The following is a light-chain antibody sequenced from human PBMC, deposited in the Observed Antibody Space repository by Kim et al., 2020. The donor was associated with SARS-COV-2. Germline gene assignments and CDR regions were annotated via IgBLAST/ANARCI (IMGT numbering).Light chain of an antibody. J-gene: IGLJ3*02. CDR1: SLRSYY. V-gene: IGLV3-19*01. CDR2: GKN. CDR3: NSRDSSGNLWV. Sequence: SSELTQDPAVSVALGQTVRITCQGDSLRSYYASWYQQKPGQAPVLVTYGKNNRPSGIPDRFSGSSSGNTASLTITGAQAEDEADYYCNSRDSSGNLWVFG.